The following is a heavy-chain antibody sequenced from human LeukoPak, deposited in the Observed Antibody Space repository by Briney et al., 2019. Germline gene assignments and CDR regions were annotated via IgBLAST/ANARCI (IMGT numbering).Heavy chain of an antibody. V-gene: IGHV3-23*01. J-gene: IGHJ4*02. CDR3: ASSSSGWEYYFDY. D-gene: IGHD6-19*01. Sequence: GGSLRLSCAASGFTFSSYAMSCVRQAPGKGLEWVSAISGSGGSTYYADSVKGRFTISRDNSKNTLYLQMNSLRAEDTAVYYCASSSSGWEYYFDYWGQGTLVTVSS. CDR2: ISGSGGST. CDR1: GFTFSSYA.